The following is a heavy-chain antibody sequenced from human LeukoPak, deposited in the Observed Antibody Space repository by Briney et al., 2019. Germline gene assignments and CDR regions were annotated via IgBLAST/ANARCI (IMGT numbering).Heavy chain of an antibody. CDR1: GFTVSSNY. CDR3: ARDRLGDGYIREFDS. J-gene: IGHJ4*02. CDR2: IYSGGST. D-gene: IGHD5-24*01. V-gene: IGHV3-53*01. Sequence: GGSLRLSCAASGFTVSSNYMSWVRQAPGKGLEWVSVIYSGGSTYYADSVKGRFTISRDNSKNTLYLQMNSLRAEDTAIYYCARDRLGDGYIREFDSWGQGTLVIVSS.